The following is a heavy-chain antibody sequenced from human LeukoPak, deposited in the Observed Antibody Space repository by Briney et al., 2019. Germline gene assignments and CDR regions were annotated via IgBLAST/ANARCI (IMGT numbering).Heavy chain of an antibody. Sequence: GGSLRLSCTDSGITFSKYWMTWVRQAPGKGLEWVANINQDGSEWNHVDSVEGRFTISRDNAKKSLYLQMSSLRVDDTAVYYCTTDRGFSTFDDWGPGTLVTVSS. J-gene: IGHJ4*02. D-gene: IGHD3-10*01. CDR2: INQDGSEW. CDR1: GITFSKYW. V-gene: IGHV3-7*01. CDR3: TTDRGFSTFDD.